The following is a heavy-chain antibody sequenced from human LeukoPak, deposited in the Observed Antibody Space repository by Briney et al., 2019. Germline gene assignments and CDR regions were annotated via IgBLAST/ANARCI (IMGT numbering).Heavy chain of an antibody. CDR1: GFTFSNYA. CDR2: ISGSGGST. Sequence: GGSLRLSCAASGFTFSNYAMSWVRQAPGKGLEWVSAISGSGGSTYYADSVKGRFTISRDNSKNTLYLQMNSLRAEDTAVYYCASIPLDIVVVPAARYNWFDPWGQGTLVTVSS. V-gene: IGHV3-23*01. CDR3: ASIPLDIVVVPAARYNWFDP. J-gene: IGHJ5*02. D-gene: IGHD2-2*03.